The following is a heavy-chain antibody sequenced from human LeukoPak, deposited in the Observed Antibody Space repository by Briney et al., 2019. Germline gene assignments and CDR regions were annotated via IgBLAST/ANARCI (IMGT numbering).Heavy chain of an antibody. CDR3: AKVIAVAGLGGMDV. D-gene: IGHD6-19*01. J-gene: IGHJ6*02. CDR2: ISYDGSNK. CDR1: GFTFSSYG. V-gene: IGHV3-30*18. Sequence: PGGSLRLSCAASGFTFSSYGMHWVRQAPGKGLEWVAVISYDGSNKYYADSVKGRFTISRDNSKNTLYLQMNSLRAEDTAVYYCAKVIAVAGLGGMDVWGQGTTVTVSS.